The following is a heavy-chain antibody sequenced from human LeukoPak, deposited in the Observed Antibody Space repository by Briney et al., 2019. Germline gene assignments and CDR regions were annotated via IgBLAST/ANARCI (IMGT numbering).Heavy chain of an antibody. J-gene: IGHJ6*02. CDR3: ARSSFGRPDV. Sequence: SETLSLTCTVSGGSISSYFWSWIRQPPGKGLEWIGYIDYSGSTNYDPSLKSRVTISVDTSKNQFSLKLSSVTAADTAVYFCARSSFGRPDVWGQGTTVTVSS. V-gene: IGHV4-59*08. D-gene: IGHD3-16*01. CDR2: IDYSGST. CDR1: GGSISSYF.